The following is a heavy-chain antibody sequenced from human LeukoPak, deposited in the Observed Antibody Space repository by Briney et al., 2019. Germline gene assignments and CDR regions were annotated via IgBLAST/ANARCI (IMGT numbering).Heavy chain of an antibody. CDR2: INHSGST. J-gene: IGHJ4*02. D-gene: IGHD3-3*01. CDR3: ARARITIFGVVTTNFDY. CDR1: GGSFSGYY. V-gene: IGHV4-34*01. Sequence: PSETLSLTCAVYGGSFSGYYWSWIRQPPGKGLEWIGEINHSGSTNYNPSLKSRVTISVDTSKNQFSLKLSSVTAADTAVYYCARARITIFGVVTTNFDYWGQGTLVTVSS.